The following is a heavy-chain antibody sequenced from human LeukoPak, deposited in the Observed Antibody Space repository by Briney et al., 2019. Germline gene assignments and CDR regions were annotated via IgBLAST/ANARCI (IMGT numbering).Heavy chain of an antibody. V-gene: IGHV4-38-2*01. CDR2: IYHSGST. Sequence: SETLSLTCAVSGYSITSGYYWGWIRQPPGKGREWIGSIYHSGSTYYNPSLKSRVTISVDTSKTQSSLKLSSVTAAVTAVYYCARGGLDYDLFTGYYMSLVYWGQGTLVTVSS. CDR1: GYSITSGYY. J-gene: IGHJ4*02. D-gene: IGHD3-9*01. CDR3: ARGGLDYDLFTGYYMSLVY.